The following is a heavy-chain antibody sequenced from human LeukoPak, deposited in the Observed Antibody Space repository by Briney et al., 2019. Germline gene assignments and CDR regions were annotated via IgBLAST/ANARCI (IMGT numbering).Heavy chain of an antibody. CDR2: MNPNSGNT. V-gene: IGHV1-8*03. CDR1: GYTFTSYD. J-gene: IGHJ6*03. D-gene: IGHD2-2*03. CDR3: ARLDIVVVPAAVYYYMDV. Sequence: ASVKVSCKASGYTFTSYDINWVRQATGQGLEWMGWMNPNSGNTGYAQKFQGRATITRNTSISTAYMELSSLRSEDTAVYYCARLDIVVVPAAVYYYMDVWGKGTTVTVSS.